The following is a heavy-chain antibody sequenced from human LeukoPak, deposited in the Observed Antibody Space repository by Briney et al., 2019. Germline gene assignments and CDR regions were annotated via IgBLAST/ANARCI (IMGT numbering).Heavy chain of an antibody. CDR1: GFSFSSFA. J-gene: IGHJ4*02. V-gene: IGHV3-23*01. D-gene: IGHD6-19*01. CDR2: ISGGGSYT. CDR3: AKRITVSAGYYLDS. Sequence: GGSLRLSCVGSGFSFSSFAMSWVRQAPGKGLEWVSTISGGGSYTYFADPVKGRFTVSRDDSKSMHFLQMNSLRPEDTALYFCAKRITVSAGYYLDSWGRGTLVTVSS.